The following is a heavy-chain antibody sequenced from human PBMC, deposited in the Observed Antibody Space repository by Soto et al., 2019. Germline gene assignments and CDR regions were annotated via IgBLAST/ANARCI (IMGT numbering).Heavy chain of an antibody. V-gene: IGHV1-69*13. D-gene: IGHD3-22*01. CDR2: IIPIFGTA. Sequence: GASVKVSCKASGGTFSSYAISWVRQAPGQGLEWMGGIIPIFGTANYAQKFQGRVTITADESTSTAYMELSSLRSEHTAVYYCARPYYYDSSGYPTNDWGQGTLVTVSS. CDR3: ARPYYYDSSGYPTND. J-gene: IGHJ4*02. CDR1: GGTFSSYA.